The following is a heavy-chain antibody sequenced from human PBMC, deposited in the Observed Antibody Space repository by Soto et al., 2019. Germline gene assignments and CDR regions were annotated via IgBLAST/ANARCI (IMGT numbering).Heavy chain of an antibody. CDR1: GFSFSGSA. CDR2: IRTKANSYAT. D-gene: IGHD1-1*01. Sequence: EVQLVESGGGLVQPGGSLKLSCAASGFSFSGSAMHWVRQASGKGLEWVGRIRTKANSYATAYGTSMKGRFTISREDSKNSAYLKMNSLKTEDTAMYYCTRVDPQLYGMDVWGQGTTVTVSS. CDR3: TRVDPQLYGMDV. V-gene: IGHV3-73*01. J-gene: IGHJ6*02.